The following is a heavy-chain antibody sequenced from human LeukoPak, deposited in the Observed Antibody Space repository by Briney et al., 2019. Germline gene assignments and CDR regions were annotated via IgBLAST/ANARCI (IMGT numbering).Heavy chain of an antibody. J-gene: IGHJ4*02. CDR3: ASTLLWFGEPIKGYDFDY. CDR2: ISAYNGNT. CDR1: GYTFTSYG. V-gene: IGHV1-18*04. Sequence: ASVKVSCKASGYTFTSYGISWVRQAPGQGLEWMGWISAYNGNTNYAQKLQGRVTITTDTSTSTAYMELRSLRSDDTAVYYCASTLLWFGEPIKGYDFDYWGQGTLVTVSS. D-gene: IGHD3-10*01.